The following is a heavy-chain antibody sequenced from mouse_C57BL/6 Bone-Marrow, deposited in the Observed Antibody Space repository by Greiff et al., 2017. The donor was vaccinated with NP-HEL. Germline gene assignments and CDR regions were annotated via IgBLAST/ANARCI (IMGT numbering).Heavy chain of an antibody. CDR2: ISSGSSNR. CDR3: ARYYGNWYFDV. D-gene: IGHD1-1*01. J-gene: IGHJ1*03. V-gene: IGHV5-17*01. CDR1: GYTCRDDG. Sequence: EVQGVESGGGLVKPGGSRKISCAAAGYTCRDDGMHGVRQAPEKGLEWVAYISSGSSNRKYADTVKGRFTISRDNAKNTLFLQMTSLRSEDTAMYYCARYYGNWYFDVWGTGTTVTVSS.